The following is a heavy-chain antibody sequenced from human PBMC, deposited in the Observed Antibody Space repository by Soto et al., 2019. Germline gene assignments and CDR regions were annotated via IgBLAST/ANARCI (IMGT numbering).Heavy chain of an antibody. CDR3: ARIYDSDYYYYYYMDV. Sequence: SETLSLTCAVSSGSISSSNWWSWVRQPPGKGLEWIGEIYHSGSTNYNPSLKSRVTISVDKSKNQFSLKLSSVTAADTAVYYCARIYDSDYYYYYYMDVWGKGTTVTVSS. J-gene: IGHJ6*03. D-gene: IGHD5-12*01. CDR1: SGSISSSNW. V-gene: IGHV4-4*02. CDR2: IYHSGST.